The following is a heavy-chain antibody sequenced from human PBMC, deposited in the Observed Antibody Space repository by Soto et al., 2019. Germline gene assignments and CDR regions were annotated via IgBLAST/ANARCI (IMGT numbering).Heavy chain of an antibody. J-gene: IGHJ3*02. V-gene: IGHV4-59*13. CDR1: GGSISSYY. CDR2: VYYSGST. D-gene: IGHD4-17*01. Sequence: QVQLQESGPGLVKPSETLSLTCTVSGGSISSYYWTWIRQPARKRLEWIGYVYYSGSTNYNPSLKSRVTISVDMSKNQFSLKLSSVTAADTAVYYCARDTVTTSDDAFDIWGQGTMVTVSS. CDR3: ARDTVTTSDDAFDI.